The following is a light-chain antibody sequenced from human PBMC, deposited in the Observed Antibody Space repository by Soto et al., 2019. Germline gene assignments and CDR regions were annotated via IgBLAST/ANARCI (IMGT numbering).Light chain of an antibody. V-gene: IGKV3-20*01. Sequence: EIVMTQSPATLSVSPGERATLSCRASQSVSSNLAWYQQKPGQAPRLLIYGASTRATGIPDRFSGSGSGTDFTLTISRLEPEDFALYYCQQYGGSPRTFGQGTKVEL. CDR2: GAS. J-gene: IGKJ1*01. CDR1: QSVSSN. CDR3: QQYGGSPRT.